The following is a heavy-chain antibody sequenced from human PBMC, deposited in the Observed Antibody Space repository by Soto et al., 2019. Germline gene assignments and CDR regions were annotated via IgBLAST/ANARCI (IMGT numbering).Heavy chain of an antibody. J-gene: IGHJ6*02. V-gene: IGHV3-72*01. Sequence: PGGSLRLSFAASELIFSAYHMDWVRQAPGKGLGGVGRIRRKANSYTTEYAASVKGRFTISRDDSKNSLYLQMNSLKSEDTAVYYCAMLGGWSGGSSGMDVWGQGTTVTVSS. D-gene: IGHD6-19*01. CDR2: IRRKANSYTT. CDR3: AMLGGWSGGSSGMDV. CDR1: ELIFSAYH.